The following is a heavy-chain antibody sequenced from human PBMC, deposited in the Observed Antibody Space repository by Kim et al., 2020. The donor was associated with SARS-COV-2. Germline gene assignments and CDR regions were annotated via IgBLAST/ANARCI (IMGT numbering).Heavy chain of an antibody. Sequence: SVKVSCKASGGTFSSYAISWVRQAPGQGLEWMGGIIPIFGTANYAQKFQGRVTITADESTSTAYMELSSLRSEDTAVYYCARDKKGYCSSTSCYTRAGEFDYWGQGTLVTVSS. V-gene: IGHV1-69*13. D-gene: IGHD2-2*02. CDR3: ARDKKGYCSSTSCYTRAGEFDY. CDR2: IIPIFGTA. CDR1: GGTFSSYA. J-gene: IGHJ4*02.